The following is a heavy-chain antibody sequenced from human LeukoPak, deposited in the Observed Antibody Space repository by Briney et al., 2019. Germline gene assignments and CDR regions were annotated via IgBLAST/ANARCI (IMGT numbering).Heavy chain of an antibody. CDR3: ARNPVRISGGGPHWFDP. V-gene: IGHV3-21*01. Sequence: GGSLRLSCAASGFSLNNNGMNWVRRAPGKGLEWVSSISSTSTHIYYADSVRGRFTISRDNARNSLYLQMNSLGAEDTAVYYCARNPVRISGGGPHWFDPWGQGTLVTVSS. CDR1: GFSLNNNG. D-gene: IGHD1-14*01. J-gene: IGHJ5*02. CDR2: ISSTSTHI.